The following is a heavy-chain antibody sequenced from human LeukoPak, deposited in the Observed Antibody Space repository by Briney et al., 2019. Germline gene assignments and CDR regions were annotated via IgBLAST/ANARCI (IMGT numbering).Heavy chain of an antibody. CDR1: GYTFTGHY. CDR2: INPNSGGA. J-gene: IGHJ4*02. V-gene: IGHV1-2*06. CDR3: ASFYYDSTGSNYFDY. Sequence: ASVKVSSKASGYTFTGHYIHWVRQAPGQGLEWMGRINPNSGGANYAQRFQGRVTMTRDTSISTAHMELSGLRSDDTAIYYCASFYYDSTGSNYFDYWGQGTLLIVSS. D-gene: IGHD3-22*01.